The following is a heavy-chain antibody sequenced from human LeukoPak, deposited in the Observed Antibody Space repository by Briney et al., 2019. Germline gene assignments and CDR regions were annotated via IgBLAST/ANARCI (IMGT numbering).Heavy chain of an antibody. CDR2: INWNGGST. J-gene: IGHJ6*03. Sequence: GGSLRLSCAASGFTFDDYGMSWVRQAPGKGLEWVSGINWNGGSTGYADSVKGRFTISRDNAKNSLYLQMNSLRAEDTAVYYCAKGQLDYYYYYYMDVWGKGTTVTVSS. V-gene: IGHV3-20*04. CDR1: GFTFDDYG. D-gene: IGHD6-6*01. CDR3: AKGQLDYYYYYYMDV.